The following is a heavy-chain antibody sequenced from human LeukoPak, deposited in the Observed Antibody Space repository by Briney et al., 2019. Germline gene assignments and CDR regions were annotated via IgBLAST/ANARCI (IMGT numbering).Heavy chain of an antibody. J-gene: IGHJ4*02. CDR3: ARVRVHYDSSGYYSDY. CDR2: ISSGTSTI. D-gene: IGHD3-22*01. V-gene: IGHV3-48*01. CDR1: GFTFSAYS. Sequence: GGSLRLSCAASGFTFSAYSMNWVRQAPGKGLEWVSYISSGTSTIYDADSVKGRFTISRDNAKNSLYLQMNSLRAEDTAVYYCARVRVHYDSSGYYSDYWGQGTLVTVSS.